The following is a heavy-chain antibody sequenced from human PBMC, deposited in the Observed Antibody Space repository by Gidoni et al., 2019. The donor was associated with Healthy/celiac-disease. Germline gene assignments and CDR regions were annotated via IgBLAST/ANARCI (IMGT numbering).Heavy chain of an antibody. CDR2: ISGSGGSK. CDR3: AKNPYDLEHGAFDI. CDR1: GFPFSSDA. D-gene: IGHD3-3*01. V-gene: IGHV3-23*01. J-gene: IGHJ3*02. Sequence: EVQLLASGGGLVHPGGSLRLSCAASGFPFSSDAMSWVRQAPGKGLEWVAAISGSGGSKYYADAVKGRCTISRDNAKNTLYLQRNSLRAEDTAVYYCAKNPYDLEHGAFDIWGQGTMVTVSS.